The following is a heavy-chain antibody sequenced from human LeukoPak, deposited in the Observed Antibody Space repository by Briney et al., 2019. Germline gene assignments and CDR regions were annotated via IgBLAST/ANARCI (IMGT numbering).Heavy chain of an antibody. V-gene: IGHV4-4*02. D-gene: IGHD4-11*01. CDR3: AGVRMSAYYYSSDY. CDR2: MYLSGTT. CDR1: GDSINSLDL. Sequence: PSETLSLTCTVSGDSINSLDLWSWVRQPPGKGLEWIGEMYLSGTTHSNPSVKSRVTISIDKSKNQFFLNLSSVTAADTAIYYCAGVRMSAYYYSSDYWGQGTLVTVSS. J-gene: IGHJ4*02.